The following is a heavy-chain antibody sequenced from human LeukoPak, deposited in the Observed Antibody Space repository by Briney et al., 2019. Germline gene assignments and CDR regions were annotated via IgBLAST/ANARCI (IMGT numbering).Heavy chain of an antibody. D-gene: IGHD3-3*01. CDR2: IYTSGST. CDR3: AREASVLRFLEWLNWFDP. Sequence: SETLSLTCTVSGYSITSGYDWGWIRQPPGKGLEWIGRIYTSGSTNYNPSLKSRVTISVDTSKNQFSLKLSSVTAADTAVYYCAREASVLRFLEWLNWFDPWGQGTLVTASS. J-gene: IGHJ5*02. CDR1: GYSITSGYD. V-gene: IGHV4-38-2*02.